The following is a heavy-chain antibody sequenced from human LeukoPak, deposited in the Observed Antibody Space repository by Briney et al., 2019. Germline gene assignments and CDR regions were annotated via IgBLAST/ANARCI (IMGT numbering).Heavy chain of an antibody. CDR1: GGSISSSSYY. CDR3: ARDEGYSYGNNVFDP. J-gene: IGHJ5*02. Sequence: PSETLSLTCTVSGGSISSSSYYWGWIRQPPGKGLEWIGSIYYSGSTYYNPSLKSRVTISVDTSKNQFSLKLSSVTAADTAVYYCARDEGYSYGNNVFDPWGQGTLVTVSS. D-gene: IGHD5-18*01. V-gene: IGHV4-39*01. CDR2: IYYSGST.